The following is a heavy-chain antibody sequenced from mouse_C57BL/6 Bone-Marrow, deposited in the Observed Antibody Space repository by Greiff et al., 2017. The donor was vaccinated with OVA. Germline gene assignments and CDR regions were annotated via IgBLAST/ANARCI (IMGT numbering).Heavy chain of an antibody. D-gene: IGHD4-1*01. CDR3: ARSLTCDVDY. J-gene: IGHJ2*01. Sequence: QVQLKESGPELVKPGASVKISCKASGYAFSSSRMNWVKQRPGKGLEWIGRIYPGDGDTNYNGKFKGKATLTADKSSSTAYMQRSSLTSEDAAVYVCARSLTCDVDYGGQGTTLTVTS. CDR2: IYPGDGDT. V-gene: IGHV1-82*01. CDR1: GYAFSSSR.